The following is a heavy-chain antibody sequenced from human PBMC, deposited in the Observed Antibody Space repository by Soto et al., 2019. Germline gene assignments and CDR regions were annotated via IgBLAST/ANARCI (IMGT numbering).Heavy chain of an antibody. CDR1: GGSISRSSYY. Sequence: LSLTCTVSGGSISRSSYYWGWIRKPPGKGLEWIGSIYYSGSTYYSPSLKSRVTISVDTSKNQFSLKLTSVTAADTAVYYCARQVPAAIRLGWFDPWGQGTPVTVSS. D-gene: IGHD2-2*02. CDR2: IYYSGST. CDR3: ARQVPAAIRLGWFDP. J-gene: IGHJ5*02. V-gene: IGHV4-39*01.